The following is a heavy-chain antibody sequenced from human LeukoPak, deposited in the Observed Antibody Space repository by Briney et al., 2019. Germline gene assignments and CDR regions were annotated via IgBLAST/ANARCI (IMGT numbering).Heavy chain of an antibody. CDR2: ISGSGDST. J-gene: IGHJ4*02. Sequence: GGSLRLFCAPSGLTVSNYAMRWVRQAPGKGLEWVSGISGSGDSTYYADSGKGRFTISRDNSKNTLYLQMNSLTAEDTAVYYCARRSGIAVAGAFDYWGQGTLVTVSS. CDR1: GLTVSNYA. V-gene: IGHV3-23*01. D-gene: IGHD6-19*01. CDR3: ARRSGIAVAGAFDY.